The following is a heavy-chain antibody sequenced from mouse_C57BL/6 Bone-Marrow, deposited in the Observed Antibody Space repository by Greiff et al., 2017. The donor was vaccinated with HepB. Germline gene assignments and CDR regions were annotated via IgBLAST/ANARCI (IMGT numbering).Heavy chain of an antibody. CDR3: ARRGYYGYGCYAMDY. CDR2: IYPSDSET. Sequence: VQLQQPGAELVRPGSSVKLSCKASGYTFTSYWMDWVKQRPGQGLEWIGNIYPSDSETHYNQKFKDKATLTVDKSSSTAYMQLSSLTSEDSAVYYCARRGYYGYGCYAMDYWGQGTSVTVSS. V-gene: IGHV1-61*01. CDR1: GYTFTSYW. J-gene: IGHJ4*01. D-gene: IGHD2-2*01.